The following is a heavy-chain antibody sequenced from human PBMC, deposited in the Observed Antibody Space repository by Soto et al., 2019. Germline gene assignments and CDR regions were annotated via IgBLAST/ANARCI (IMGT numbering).Heavy chain of an antibody. CDR3: AGDYLRYFDWSLEYYYGMDV. J-gene: IGHJ6*02. Sequence: PRGSLRLSCAASGFTFSGSAMHWVRQASGKGLEWVGRIRSKANSYATAYAASVKGRFTISRDDSKNTAYLQMNSLKTEDTAAYYCAGDYLRYFDWSLEYYYGMDVWGQGTTVTVSS. V-gene: IGHV3-73*01. D-gene: IGHD3-9*01. CDR1: GFTFSGSA. CDR2: IRSKANSYAT.